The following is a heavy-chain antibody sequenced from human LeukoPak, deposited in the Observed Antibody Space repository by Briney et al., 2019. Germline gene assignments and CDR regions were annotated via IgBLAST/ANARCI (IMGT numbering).Heavy chain of an antibody. Sequence: GASVKVSCKASGYTFSNYYMHWVRQAPGQGLEWMGIINPSGGSTNYAQKFQGRATMTRDTSTSTAYMELRSLRSDDTAVYYCARPHDYDFWSGYPNNWFDPWGQGTLVTVSS. CDR3: ARPHDYDFWSGYPNNWFDP. CDR2: INPSGGST. J-gene: IGHJ5*02. D-gene: IGHD3-3*01. CDR1: GYTFSNYY. V-gene: IGHV1-46*01.